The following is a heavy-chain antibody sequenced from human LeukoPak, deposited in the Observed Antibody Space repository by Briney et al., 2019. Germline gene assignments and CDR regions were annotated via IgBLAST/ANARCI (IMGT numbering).Heavy chain of an antibody. CDR2: ITSSSTSM. Sequence: GGSLRLSCAASGFTFTTYSMNWVRQAPGKGLEWVSSITSSSTSMYYADSVKGRFTISRDNAKNSLYLQMNSLRAEDTAVYYCAELGITMIGGVWGKGTTVTISS. CDR1: GFTFTTYS. CDR3: AELGITMIGGV. V-gene: IGHV3-21*01. J-gene: IGHJ6*04. D-gene: IGHD3-10*02.